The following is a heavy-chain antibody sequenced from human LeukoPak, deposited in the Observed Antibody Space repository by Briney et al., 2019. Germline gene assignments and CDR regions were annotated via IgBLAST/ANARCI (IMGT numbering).Heavy chain of an antibody. CDR2: IYSGGST. D-gene: IGHD5-12*01. J-gene: IGHJ4*02. CDR1: EFSVGSNY. Sequence: GGSLRXSCAASEFSVGSNYMTWVRQAPGKGLEWVSLIYSGGSTYYSDSVKGRFTISRDNSKNTLYLKMNSLRAEDTAVYYFARGPSGYHNTGGQGTLVTVSS. V-gene: IGHV3-66*01. CDR3: ARGPSGYHNT.